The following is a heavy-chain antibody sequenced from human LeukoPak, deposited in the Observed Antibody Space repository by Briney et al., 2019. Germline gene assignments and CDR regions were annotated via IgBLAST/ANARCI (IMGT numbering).Heavy chain of an antibody. D-gene: IGHD7-27*01. CDR3: ARDASPNWGSYFDY. J-gene: IGHJ4*02. CDR1: GYTFTGYH. Sequence: ASVKVSCRTSGYTFTGYHIHWVRQAPGQGLEWMGWINPNSGGTRYAQRFQGRVTLTRDTSISLAYMELSGLRSDDTAVYYCARDASPNWGSYFDYWGQGTLVTASS. V-gene: IGHV1-2*02. CDR2: INPNSGGT.